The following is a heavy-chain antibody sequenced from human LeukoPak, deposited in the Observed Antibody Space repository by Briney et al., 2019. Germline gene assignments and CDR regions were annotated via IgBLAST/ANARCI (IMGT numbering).Heavy chain of an antibody. J-gene: IGHJ4*02. CDR3: AKELGHSWGYFDY. V-gene: IGHV3-23*01. CDR1: GFTFSNHA. CDR2: ITGNGGST. D-gene: IGHD6-13*01. Sequence: GGSLRLSCAASGFTFSNHAMTWVRQAPGKGLEWVSSITGNGGSTYYADSVKGRFTISRDNPKNVLSLQMNSLRAEDTAVYYCAKELGHSWGYFDYWGQGSLVTVSS.